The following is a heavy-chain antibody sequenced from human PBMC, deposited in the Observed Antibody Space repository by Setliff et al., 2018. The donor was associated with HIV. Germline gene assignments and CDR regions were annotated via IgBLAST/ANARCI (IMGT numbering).Heavy chain of an antibody. CDR2: IHKVGSEK. D-gene: IGHD1-1*01. V-gene: IGHV3-7*01. J-gene: IGHJ4*02. Sequence: HPGGSLRLSCEASGFASGIVFSNYWMSWVRQAPGKGPEWVANIHKVGSEKYYVDSVRGRFTISRDNVNNFVYLQMNGLRVEDTAVYYCAGSAGYFVQADWGQGTLVTVSS. CDR3: AGSAGYFVQAD. CDR1: GFASGIVFSNYW.